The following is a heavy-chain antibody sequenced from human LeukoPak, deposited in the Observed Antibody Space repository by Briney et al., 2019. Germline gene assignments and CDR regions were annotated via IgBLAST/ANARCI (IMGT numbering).Heavy chain of an antibody. V-gene: IGHV4-34*01. D-gene: IGHD3-22*01. CDR2: IYYSGST. Sequence: SETLSLTCAVYGGSFSGYYWSWIRQPPGKGLEWIGSIYYSGSTYYNPSLKSRVTISVDTSKNQFSLKLTSVTAADTAVFYCARLDSLHWYFDLWGRGTLVTVSS. J-gene: IGHJ2*01. CDR1: GGSFSGYY. CDR3: ARLDSLHWYFDL.